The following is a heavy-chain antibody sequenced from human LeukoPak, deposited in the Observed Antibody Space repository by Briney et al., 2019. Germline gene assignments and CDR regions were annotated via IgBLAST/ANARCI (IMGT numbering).Heavy chain of an antibody. V-gene: IGHV3-21*01. CDR3: ARKAYGDYPDY. CDR2: ITSGSSHI. J-gene: IGHJ4*02. CDR1: GFFFNTNA. D-gene: IGHD4-17*01. Sequence: PGGSLRLSCAASGFFFNTNAMSWVRQTPGQGLEWVSSITSGSSHIHYADSVKGRFTISRDNSKNTLYLQMNSLRAEDTAVYYCARKAYGDYPDYWGQGTLVTVSS.